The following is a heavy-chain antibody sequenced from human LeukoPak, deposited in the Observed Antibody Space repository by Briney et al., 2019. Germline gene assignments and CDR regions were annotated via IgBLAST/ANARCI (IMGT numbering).Heavy chain of an antibody. V-gene: IGHV3-7*01. D-gene: IGHD3-22*01. CDR1: GFTFSSYW. CDR3: ARTYYYDSSDYSALGY. CDR2: IKQDGSEK. J-gene: IGHJ4*02. Sequence: PGGSLRLSCVASGFTFSSYWMSWVRQAPGKGLEWVANIKQDGSEKYYVDSVKGRFTISRDNAKNSLYLQMNSLRAEDTAVYYCARTYYYDSSDYSALGYWGQGTLVTVSS.